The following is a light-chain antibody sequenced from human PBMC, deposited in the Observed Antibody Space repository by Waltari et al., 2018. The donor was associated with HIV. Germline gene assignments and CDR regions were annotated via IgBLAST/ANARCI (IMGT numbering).Light chain of an antibody. V-gene: IGKV3-15*01. CDR1: QSISAK. J-gene: IGKJ2*01. CDR3: QQYDDGPRGIT. CDR2: EAA. Sequence: EIVMTQSPPTLSVSPGQRVTLSCRASQSISAKIAWYQQRPGQAPRLIIYEAATRPSGIPARFSGSGSGTEFTLTITGLQSEDFATYFCQQYDDGPRGITFGQGTMLEIK.